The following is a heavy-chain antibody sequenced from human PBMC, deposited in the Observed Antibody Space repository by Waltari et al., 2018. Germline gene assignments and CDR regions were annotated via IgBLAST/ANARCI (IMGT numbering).Heavy chain of an antibody. CDR2: IYPGDSDT. Sequence: EVQLVQSGAAVKKPGESLKISCKDSGYSFTSYWIGCVRQMPGKGLEWMGIIYPGDSDTRYSPSFQGQVTISADKSISTAYLQWSSLKASDTAMYYCARHCEGYGDYEKNVDYWGQGTLVTVSS. V-gene: IGHV5-51*01. CDR1: GYSFTSYW. CDR3: ARHCEGYGDYEKNVDY. J-gene: IGHJ4*02. D-gene: IGHD4-17*01.